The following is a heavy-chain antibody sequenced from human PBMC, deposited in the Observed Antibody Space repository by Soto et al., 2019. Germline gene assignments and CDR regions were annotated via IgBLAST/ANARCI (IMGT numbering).Heavy chain of an antibody. Sequence: GGSLRLSCAASGFTFSDYYMSWIRQAPGKGLEWVSYISSSGSTIYYADSVKGRFTISRDNAKNSLYLQMNSLRAEDTAVYYCARGPYDYVWGSDPPHFDYWGQGNLVTVSS. CDR1: GFTFSDYY. V-gene: IGHV3-11*01. D-gene: IGHD3-16*02. J-gene: IGHJ4*02. CDR3: ARGPYDYVWGSDPPHFDY. CDR2: ISSSGSTI.